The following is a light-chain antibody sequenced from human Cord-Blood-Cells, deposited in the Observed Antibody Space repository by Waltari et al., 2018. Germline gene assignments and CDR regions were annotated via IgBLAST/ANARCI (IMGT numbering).Light chain of an antibody. J-gene: IGLJ1*01. V-gene: IGLV2-14*01. CDR2: DVS. CDR1: SSDVGGYNY. Sequence: QSALTQPASVSGSRGQSITISCTGPSSDVGGYNYVSWYQQHPGKAPKLMIYDVSNRPSGVSNRFSGSKSGNTASLTISGLQAEDEADYYCSSYTSSSTYVFGTGTKVTVL. CDR3: SSYTSSSTYV.